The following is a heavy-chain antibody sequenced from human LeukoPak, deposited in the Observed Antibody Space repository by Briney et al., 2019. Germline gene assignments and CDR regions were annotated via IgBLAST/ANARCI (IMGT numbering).Heavy chain of an antibody. CDR1: GFTFSTYA. CDR2: ISGNGDTT. V-gene: IGHV3-23*01. Sequence: GGSLRLSCAGSGFTFSTYAMSWVRQAPGKGLEWVSAISGNGDTTSYADSVKGRFTISRDNSKNTLYLQMSSLRAEDTAVYYCAKDSGFDCWGQGTLVTVSS. CDR3: AKDSGFDC. J-gene: IGHJ4*02. D-gene: IGHD6-25*01.